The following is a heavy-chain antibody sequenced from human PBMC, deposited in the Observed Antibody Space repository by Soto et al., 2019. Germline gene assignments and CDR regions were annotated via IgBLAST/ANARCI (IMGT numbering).Heavy chain of an antibody. CDR3: ARDPSDY. CDR1: GYTNTIYT. Sequence: ASVKVSCKASGYTNTIYTIHWVRQAPGQRLEWMGWINAGNGNTKYSQKFQGRVTITRDTSASTAYMELSSLRSEDTAVYYCARDPSDYWGQGTLVTVS. J-gene: IGHJ4*02. CDR2: INAGNGNT. V-gene: IGHV1-3*01.